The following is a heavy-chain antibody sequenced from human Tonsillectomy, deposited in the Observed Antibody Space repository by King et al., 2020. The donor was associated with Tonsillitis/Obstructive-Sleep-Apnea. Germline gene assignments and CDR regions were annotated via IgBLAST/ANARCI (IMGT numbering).Heavy chain of an antibody. Sequence: VQLQQSGPGLVKPSQTLSLTCAISGDSVSSNSAAWNWIRQSPSRGLEWLGRTYYRSKWYNDYAVSVKSRLTINPDTSKNHFSLHLSSVTPEDTAVYYYIRSNRNAFGYYYGMDVWGQGTTVTVSS. D-gene: IGHD1-20*01. CDR2: TYYRSKWYN. CDR3: IRSNRNAFGYYYGMDV. V-gene: IGHV6-1*01. CDR1: GDSVSSNSAA. J-gene: IGHJ6*02.